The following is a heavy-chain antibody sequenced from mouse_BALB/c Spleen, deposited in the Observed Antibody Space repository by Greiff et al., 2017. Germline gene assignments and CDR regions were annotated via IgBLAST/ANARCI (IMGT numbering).Heavy chain of an antibody. D-gene: IGHD2-1*01. CDR2: IAPGSGST. Sequence: DLVKPGASVKLSCKASGYTFTSYWINWIKQRPGQGLEWIGRIAPGSGSTYYNEMFKGKATLTVDTSSSTAYIQLSSLSSEDSAVYFCASGNYGFAYWGQGTLVTVSA. V-gene: IGHV1S41*01. J-gene: IGHJ3*01. CDR3: ASGNYGFAY. CDR1: GYTFTSYW.